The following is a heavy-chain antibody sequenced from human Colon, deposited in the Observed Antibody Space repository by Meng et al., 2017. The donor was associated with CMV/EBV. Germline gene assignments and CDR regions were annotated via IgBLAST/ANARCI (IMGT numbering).Heavy chain of an antibody. CDR1: GFTFTNYA. CDR3: ARELARGGY. CDR2: ISPYNGDT. J-gene: IGHJ4*02. V-gene: IGHV1-18*01. Sequence: QVQLVQSGAEGKEPGASVKVSCKASGFTFTNYAFSWVRQAPGQGLEWMAYISPYNGDTNYAQRFQGRVALTTDTSTSTVYMELGSLTSDDTAMYYCARELARGGYWGQGTLVTVSS.